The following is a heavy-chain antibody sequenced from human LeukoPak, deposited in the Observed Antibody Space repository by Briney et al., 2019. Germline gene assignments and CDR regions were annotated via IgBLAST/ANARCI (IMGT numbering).Heavy chain of an antibody. CDR1: GYTFTSYG. Sequence: ASVKVSCKASGYTFTSYGISWVLQAPGQGLEWMGWISAYNGNTNYAQKVQGRVTMTTDTSTSTAYMELRSLRSDDTAVYYCARDWSIVAAGTGFDYWGQGTLVTVSS. V-gene: IGHV1-18*01. CDR2: ISAYNGNT. CDR3: ARDWSIVAAGTGFDY. D-gene: IGHD6-13*01. J-gene: IGHJ4*02.